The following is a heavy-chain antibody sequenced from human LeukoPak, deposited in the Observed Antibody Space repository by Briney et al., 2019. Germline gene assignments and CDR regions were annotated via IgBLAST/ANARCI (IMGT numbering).Heavy chain of an antibody. Sequence: SETMSLTCAVYGGSFSGYYWSWIRQPPGKGLEWIGEINHSGSTNYNPSLKSRVNISVDTSKNQFSPKLSSVTSADTAVYYCAREVRGVFPQSVDYWGQGTLVTVSS. CDR1: GGSFSGYY. CDR2: INHSGST. CDR3: AREVRGVFPQSVDY. D-gene: IGHD3-10*01. J-gene: IGHJ4*02. V-gene: IGHV4-34*01.